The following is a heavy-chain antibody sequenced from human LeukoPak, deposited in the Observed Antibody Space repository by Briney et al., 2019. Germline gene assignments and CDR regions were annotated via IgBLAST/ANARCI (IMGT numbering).Heavy chain of an antibody. CDR2: ITTKTSNYAT. Sequence: GGSLRLSCAASGFTFSGSDIHWVRQASGKGLEWVGRITTKTSNYATAYAASVKGRSTISRDDSENTAYLQMNSLKTEDTAVYYCTTYRSGHYWGQGTLVTVSS. J-gene: IGHJ4*02. D-gene: IGHD6-19*01. CDR1: GFTFSGSD. CDR3: TTYRSGHY. V-gene: IGHV3-73*01.